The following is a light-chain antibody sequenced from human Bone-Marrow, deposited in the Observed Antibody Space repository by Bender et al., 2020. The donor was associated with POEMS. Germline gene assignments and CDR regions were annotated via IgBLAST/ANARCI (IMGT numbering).Light chain of an antibody. J-gene: IGLJ3*02. CDR1: SSDVGFDDF. V-gene: IGLV2-8*01. CDR2: DVS. Sequence: QSALTQPPSASGSPGQSVTISCTGTSSDVGFDDFVSWYQQHPGKVPKVVIYDVSKRPSGVPDRFSGSKSGNTASLTVSGLQAEDEGDYYCSSWDDSLSGWVFGGGTKLTVL. CDR3: SSWDDSLSGWV.